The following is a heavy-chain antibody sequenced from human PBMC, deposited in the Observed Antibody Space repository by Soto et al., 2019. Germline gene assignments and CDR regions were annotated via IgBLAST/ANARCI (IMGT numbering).Heavy chain of an antibody. J-gene: IGHJ3*02. CDR1: GGSISSSSYY. Sequence: LSLTCTVSGGSISSSSYYWGWIRQPPGKGLEWIGSIYYSGSTYYNPSLKSRVTISVDTSKNQFSLKLSSVTAADTAVYYCARQGRYLSAFDIWGQGTMVTVSS. CDR2: IYYSGST. D-gene: IGHD1-20*01. V-gene: IGHV4-39*01. CDR3: ARQGRYLSAFDI.